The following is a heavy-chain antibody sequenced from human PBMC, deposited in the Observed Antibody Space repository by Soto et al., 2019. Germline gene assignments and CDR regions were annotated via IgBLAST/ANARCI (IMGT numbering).Heavy chain of an antibody. CDR1: GFSFSSHA. CDR2: ISSTSGYI. V-gene: IGHV3-21*06. D-gene: IGHD2-21*02. Sequence: DVQLVESGGGLVKPGGSLRLSCAASGFSFSSHAMNWVRQAPGRGLEWVSSISSTSGYIHHAASVKGRVTISRDNAKSSLYLQLDGLRVDDTGVYYCVRDGRLQLQGEFFDHWGQGILVTVSS. CDR3: VRDGRLQLQGEFFDH. J-gene: IGHJ5*02.